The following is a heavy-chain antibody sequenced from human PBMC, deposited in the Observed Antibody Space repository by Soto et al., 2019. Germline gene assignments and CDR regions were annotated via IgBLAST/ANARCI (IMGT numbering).Heavy chain of an antibody. CDR2: IYYSGST. CDR3: ARDWGYCSSTSCPTDAFDI. CDR1: GGSISSGGYY. D-gene: IGHD2-2*01. J-gene: IGHJ3*02. V-gene: IGHV4-31*03. Sequence: QVQLQEPGPGLVKPSQTLSLTRTVSGGSISSGGYYWSWIRQHPGKGLEWIGYIYYSGSTYYNPSLKSRVTLSVDTSKNQFSLKLSSVTAADTAVYYCARDWGYCSSTSCPTDAFDIWGQGTMVTVSS.